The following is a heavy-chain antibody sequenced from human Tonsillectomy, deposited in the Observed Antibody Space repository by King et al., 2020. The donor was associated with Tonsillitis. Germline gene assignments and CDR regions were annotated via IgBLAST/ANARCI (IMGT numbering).Heavy chain of an antibody. Sequence: QLVQSGAEVKKPGASVKVSCKASGYPFTSYGISWVRQAPGPGLEWMGWISSYKDNTNSTQKFQGRVTMTTDTSTSTAYMELRSLRSDDTAVYFCARVVHCSGIRCYDYGYFDVWGRGTLVTVSS. CDR3: ARVVHCSGIRCYDYGYFDV. CDR2: ISSYKDNT. CDR1: GYPFTSYG. V-gene: IGHV1-18*04. J-gene: IGHJ2*01. D-gene: IGHD2-15*01.